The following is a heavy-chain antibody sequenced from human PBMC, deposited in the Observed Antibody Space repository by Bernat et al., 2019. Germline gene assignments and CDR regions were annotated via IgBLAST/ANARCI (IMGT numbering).Heavy chain of an antibody. CDR3: AQSPIESGWYYFDY. CDR2: ISSSSSGSTT. CDR1: GFIFSNYE. J-gene: IGHJ4*02. Sequence: EVQLVESGGGLVQPGGSLRLSCAASGFIFSNYEMNWVRQAPGKGLEWVSYISSSSSGSTTYYADSVKGRFTISRDNAKNSLYLQMNSLRVEDTAIYYCAQSPIESGWYYFDYWGQGTLVTVSS. D-gene: IGHD2-8*01. V-gene: IGHV3-48*03.